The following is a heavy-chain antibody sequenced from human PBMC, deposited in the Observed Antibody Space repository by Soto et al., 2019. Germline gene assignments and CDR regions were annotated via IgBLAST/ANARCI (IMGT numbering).Heavy chain of an antibody. D-gene: IGHD3-22*01. CDR3: AKDPAYDSSPY. V-gene: IGHV3-11*04. CDR2: ISSSGSTI. Sequence: GGSLRLSCAASGFTFSDYYMSWIRQAPGKGLEWVSYISSSGSTIYYADSVKGRLTISRDNAKNSLYLQMNSLRAEDTAVYYCAKDPAYDSSPYWGQGTLVTVS. CDR1: GFTFSDYY. J-gene: IGHJ4*02.